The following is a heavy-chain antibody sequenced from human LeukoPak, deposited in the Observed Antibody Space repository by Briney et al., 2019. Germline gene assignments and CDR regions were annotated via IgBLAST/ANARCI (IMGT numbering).Heavy chain of an antibody. J-gene: IGHJ4*02. CDR1: GYPISSGYY. Sequence: SETLSLTCTVSGYPISSGYYWGWLRQPPGKGLEWVGSIHYSGSTYYNPSLKSRVTISRDMSMNQFSLKLRSVTAADTAVYYCARAQIGTTLPFDYWGQGTLVTVSS. V-gene: IGHV4-38-2*02. CDR3: ARAQIGTTLPFDY. D-gene: IGHD1-7*01. CDR2: IHYSGST.